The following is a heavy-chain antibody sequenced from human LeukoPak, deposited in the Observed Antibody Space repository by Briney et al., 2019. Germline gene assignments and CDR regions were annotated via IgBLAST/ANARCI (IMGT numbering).Heavy chain of an antibody. CDR3: AREGYCSGGSCYRLDY. CDR1: GFTFSSHG. V-gene: IGHV3-48*02. Sequence: GGSLRLSCAASGFTFSSHGMNWVRQAPGQGLEWVSSISSSSSTIYYADSVKGRFTISRDDAKNSLYLQMSSLRDEDTAIYYCAREGYCSGGSCYRLDYWGQGTLVTVSS. CDR2: ISSSSSTI. D-gene: IGHD2-15*01. J-gene: IGHJ4*02.